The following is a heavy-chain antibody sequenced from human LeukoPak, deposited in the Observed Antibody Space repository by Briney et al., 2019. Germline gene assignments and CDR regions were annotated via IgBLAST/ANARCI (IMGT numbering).Heavy chain of an antibody. V-gene: IGHV4-4*02. CDR1: GGFISSSNW. J-gene: IGHJ6*04. Sequence: SGTLSLTCAVSGGFISSSNWWSWVRQSPGKGLEWIGEIYHSGSTNYNPSLKSRGTISLDKPKKQFSLQLSSVTAADTAVYYCARDKAPPFSSNRYYYGMDVWGKGTTVTVSS. D-gene: IGHD6-13*01. CDR3: ARDKAPPFSSNRYYYGMDV. CDR2: IYHSGST.